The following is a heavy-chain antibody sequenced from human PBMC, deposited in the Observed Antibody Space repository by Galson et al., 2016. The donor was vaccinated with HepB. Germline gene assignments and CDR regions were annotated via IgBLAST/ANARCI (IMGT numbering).Heavy chain of an antibody. J-gene: IGHJ6*02. CDR1: GFTFTDYY. D-gene: IGHD2-2*01. Sequence: SLRLSCAASGFTFTDYYMSWVRQAPGKGLEWLSYTGTSGSPTHYADSVKGRFTISRDNAKNSVYLQMDSLRADDTAVYYCVRDALCISNNCHPQNHGMDVWGQGTMVTVSS. CDR3: VRDALCISNNCHPQNHGMDV. CDR2: TGTSGSPT. V-gene: IGHV3-11*01.